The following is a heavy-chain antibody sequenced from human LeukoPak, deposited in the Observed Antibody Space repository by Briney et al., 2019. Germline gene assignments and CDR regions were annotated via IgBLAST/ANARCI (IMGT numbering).Heavy chain of an antibody. Sequence: NPSETLSLTCTASGCSISSYYWSWIRQPPGKGLEWIEYVYYSGSTNYNASLKSRVTISVDTSNIQFSLKLSSVTAADTAVYYCARAGSGYYPFGDWGQGTLVTVSS. V-gene: IGHV4-59*01. CDR3: ARAGSGYYPFGD. CDR2: VYYSGST. J-gene: IGHJ4*02. CDR1: GCSISSYY. D-gene: IGHD3-22*01.